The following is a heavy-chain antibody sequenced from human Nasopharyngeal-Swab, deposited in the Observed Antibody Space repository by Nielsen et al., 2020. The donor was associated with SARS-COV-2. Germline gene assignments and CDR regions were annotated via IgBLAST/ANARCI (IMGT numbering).Heavy chain of an antibody. J-gene: IGHJ4*02. D-gene: IGHD4-17*01. CDR3: ARVDGDNRVY. Sequence: WVRQAPGQGLEWMGWISSDSGSARYGQGFTGRYVLSLDTSVNTSDLQISSLRAEDTAVYYCARVDGDNRVYWGQGTLVTVSS. CDR2: ISSDSGSA. V-gene: IGHV7-4-1*02.